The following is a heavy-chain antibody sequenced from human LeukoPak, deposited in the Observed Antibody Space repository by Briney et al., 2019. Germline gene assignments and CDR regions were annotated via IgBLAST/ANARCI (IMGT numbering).Heavy chain of an antibody. CDR1: GGTFISYA. V-gene: IGHV1-69*13. J-gene: IGHJ4*02. CDR2: IIPIFGTA. D-gene: IGHD2-15*01. Sequence: ASVKVSCKASGGTFISYAISWVRQAPGQGLEWMGGIIPIFGTANYAQKFQGRVTITADESTSTAYMELSSLRSEDTAVYYCARDMPRYCSGGSCPYYFDYWGQGTLVTVSS. CDR3: ARDMPRYCSGGSCPYYFDY.